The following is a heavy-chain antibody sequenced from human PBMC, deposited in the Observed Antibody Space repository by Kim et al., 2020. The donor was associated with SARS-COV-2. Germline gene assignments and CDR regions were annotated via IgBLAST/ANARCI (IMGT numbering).Heavy chain of an antibody. D-gene: IGHD6-13*01. J-gene: IGHJ4*02. Sequence: GGSLRLSCAASGFTFSDYYMSWIRQAPGKGLEWVSYISSSGSTIYYADSVKGRFTISRDNAKNSLYLQMNSLRAEDTAVYYCARDLRAAAAGRPHDYWGQGTLVTVSS. V-gene: IGHV3-11*01. CDR3: ARDLRAAAAGRPHDY. CDR1: GFTFSDYY. CDR2: ISSSGSTI.